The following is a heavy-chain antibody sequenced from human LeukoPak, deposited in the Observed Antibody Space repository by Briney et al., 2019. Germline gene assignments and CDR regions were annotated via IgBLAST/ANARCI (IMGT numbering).Heavy chain of an antibody. CDR1: GGSISSSNW. CDR2: IYHSGST. V-gene: IGHV4-4*02. D-gene: IGHD2-15*01. CDR3: AGKGEYCSGGSCYWAFDY. Sequence: PSGTLSLTCAVSGGSISSSNWWSWVRPPPGKGLEWIGEIYHSGSTNYNPSLKSRVTISVDKSKNQFSLKLSSVTAADTAVYYCAGKGEYCSGGSCYWAFDYWGQGTLVTVSS. J-gene: IGHJ4*02.